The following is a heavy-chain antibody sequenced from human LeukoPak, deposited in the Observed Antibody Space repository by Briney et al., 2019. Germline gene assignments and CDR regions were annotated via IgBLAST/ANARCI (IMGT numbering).Heavy chain of an antibody. CDR2: NKSKGDGGAT. CDR3: SPDLYSKYRGYFDY. D-gene: IGHD4-11*01. Sequence: GGSLRLSCAASGFTFNNAWMSWVRQGPGKGLEWVARNKSKGDGGATDYAAPVKGRFTISRDDASNTLYLQLNSLKSEDTAVYYCSPDLYSKYRGYFDYWGQGTLVTVSS. J-gene: IGHJ4*02. V-gene: IGHV3-15*05. CDR1: GFTFNNAW.